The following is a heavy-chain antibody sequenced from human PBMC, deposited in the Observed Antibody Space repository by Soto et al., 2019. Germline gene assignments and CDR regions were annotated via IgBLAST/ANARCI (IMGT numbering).Heavy chain of an antibody. D-gene: IGHD3-10*01. CDR2: IIPLFGTP. CDR1: GGIFSTYA. Sequence: QVQLVQSGAEVKKPGSSVKVSCKASGGIFSTYAISWLRQAPGQGLEWMGGIIPLFGTPNYAQRFQGRVTITADESTRTAYMELSRLRSKDTAVYYCARDRDDYGSGNYYNRIDFWGQGTLVSVSS. J-gene: IGHJ4*02. V-gene: IGHV1-69*01. CDR3: ARDRDDYGSGNYYNRIDF.